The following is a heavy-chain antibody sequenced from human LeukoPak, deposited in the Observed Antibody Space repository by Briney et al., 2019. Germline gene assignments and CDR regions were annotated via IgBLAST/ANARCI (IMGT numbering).Heavy chain of an antibody. CDR3: ARVIVGATPYYFDY. D-gene: IGHD1-26*01. Sequence: PSETLSLTCTVSGGSISSYYWSWIRQPPGKGLEWIGYIYYNGNTNYNPSLKSRVTISVDTSKNQFSLKVSSVTAADTAVYYCARVIVGATPYYFDYWGQGILVTVSS. CDR2: IYYNGNT. CDR1: GGSISSYY. V-gene: IGHV4-59*01. J-gene: IGHJ4*02.